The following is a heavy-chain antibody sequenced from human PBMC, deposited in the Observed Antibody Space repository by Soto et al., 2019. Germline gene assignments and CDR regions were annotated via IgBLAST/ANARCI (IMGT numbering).Heavy chain of an antibody. CDR3: AKDQGYSGYDSEDYGGLVDY. D-gene: IGHD5-12*01. Sequence: QVQLVESGGGVVQPGRSLRLSCAASGFTFSSYGMHWVRQAPGKGLEWVAVISYDGSNKYYADSVKGRFTISRDNSKNTVYLQMNRLRDEDTAVYYCAKDQGYSGYDSEDYGGLVDYWGPGTLVTVSS. CDR2: ISYDGSNK. J-gene: IGHJ4*02. CDR1: GFTFSSYG. V-gene: IGHV3-30*18.